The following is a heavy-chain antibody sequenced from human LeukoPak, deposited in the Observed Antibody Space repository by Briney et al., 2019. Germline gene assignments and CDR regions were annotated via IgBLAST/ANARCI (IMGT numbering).Heavy chain of an antibody. CDR2: INSDGSST. J-gene: IGHJ4*02. D-gene: IGHD3-22*01. CDR1: GFTFSSYW. CDR3: ARDPLTYYYDSSGYPDY. V-gene: IGHV3-74*01. Sequence: GGSLRLSCAASGFTFSSYWMHWVRHAPGKGLVWVSRINSDGSSTSYADSVKGRFTISRDNAKNTLYLQMNSLRAEDTAVYYCARDPLTYYYDSSGYPDYWGQGTLVTVSS.